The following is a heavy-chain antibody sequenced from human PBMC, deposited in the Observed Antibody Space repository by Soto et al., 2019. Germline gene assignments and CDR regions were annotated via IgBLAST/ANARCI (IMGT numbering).Heavy chain of an antibody. D-gene: IGHD3-3*01. CDR1: GYTFTSYG. V-gene: IGHV1-18*01. CDR3: ARAQPRTYDFWSGYYHY. CDR2: ISAYNGNT. J-gene: IGHJ4*02. Sequence: ASVKVSCKASGYTFTSYGISWVRQAPGQGPEWMGWISAYNGNTNYAQKLQGRVTMTTDTSTSTAYMELRSLRSDDTAVYYCARAQPRTYDFWSGYYHYWGQGTLVTVSS.